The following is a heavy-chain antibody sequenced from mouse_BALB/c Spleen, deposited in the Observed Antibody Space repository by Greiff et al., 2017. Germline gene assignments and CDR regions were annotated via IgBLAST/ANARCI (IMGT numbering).Heavy chain of an antibody. Sequence: EVKLMESGGDLVKPGGSLKLSCAASGFTFSSYGMSWVRQTPDKRLEWVATISSGGSYTYYPDSVKGRFTISRDNAKNTLYLQMSSLKSEDTAMYYCASIYDGCYGYWGQGTLVTVSA. V-gene: IGHV5-6*01. CDR3: ASIYDGCYGY. J-gene: IGHJ3*01. CDR2: ISSGGSYT. D-gene: IGHD2-3*01. CDR1: GFTFSSYG.